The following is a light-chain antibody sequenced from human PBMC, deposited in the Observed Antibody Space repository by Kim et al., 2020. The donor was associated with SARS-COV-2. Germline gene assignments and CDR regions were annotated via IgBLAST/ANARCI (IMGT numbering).Light chain of an antibody. Sequence: ASLGDEVPITCRTTQSISSHLNWYQQKPGRAPKLLISAASTLQGGVPSRFSGSGSETDFTLTISSLRPEDFATYICQQSYITPFTFGPGTKGDIK. CDR3: QQSYITPFT. V-gene: IGKV1-39*01. CDR2: AAS. J-gene: IGKJ3*01. CDR1: QSISSH.